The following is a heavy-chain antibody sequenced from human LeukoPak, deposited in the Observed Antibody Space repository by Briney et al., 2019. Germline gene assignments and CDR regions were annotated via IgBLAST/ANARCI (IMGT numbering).Heavy chain of an antibody. V-gene: IGHV3-30*18. CDR2: ISYDGSNK. J-gene: IGHJ6*02. CDR1: GFTFSSYG. CDR3: AKDKVTMVRGAYYYYYGMDV. Sequence: PGGSLRLSCAASGFTFSSYGMHWVRQAPGKGLEWVAVISYDGSNKYYADSVKGRFTISRDNSKNTLYLQMNSLRAEDTAVYYCAKDKVTMVRGAYYYYYGMDVWGQGTTVTVSS. D-gene: IGHD3-10*01.